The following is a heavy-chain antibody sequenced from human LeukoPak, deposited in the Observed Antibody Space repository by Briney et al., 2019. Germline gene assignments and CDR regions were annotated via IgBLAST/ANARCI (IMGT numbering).Heavy chain of an antibody. J-gene: IGHJ4*02. CDR1: GFTFSNYW. Sequence: GGSLRLSCSVSGFTFSNYWMTWVRQAPGRGLEFLAIINEDGSQKHHTDSVKGRFTISRDNAKNLLFLEMNSLRDEDTAVYYCARDGSVTYHTAFDYWGQGTLVSVS. V-gene: IGHV3-7*01. CDR3: ARDGSVTYHTAFDY. CDR2: INEDGSQK. D-gene: IGHD6-19*01.